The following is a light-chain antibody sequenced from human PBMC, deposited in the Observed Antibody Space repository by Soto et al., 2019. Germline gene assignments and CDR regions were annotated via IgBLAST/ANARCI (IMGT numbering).Light chain of an antibody. V-gene: IGLV2-11*01. J-gene: IGLJ3*02. CDR3: CSYAGSYTWV. CDR2: DVS. Sequence: QSALTQPPSVSGSPGQSVTISCSGTSSDVGSYDRVSWYQQPPGTAPKLMIYDVSKRPSGVPDRFSGAKSGSTASLTISGLQAEDEAVYYCCSYAGSYTWVFGGGTQLTVL. CDR1: SSDVGSYDR.